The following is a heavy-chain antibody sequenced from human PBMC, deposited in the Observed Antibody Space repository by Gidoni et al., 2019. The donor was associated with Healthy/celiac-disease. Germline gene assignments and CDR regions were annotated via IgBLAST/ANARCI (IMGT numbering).Heavy chain of an antibody. CDR2: IKSKTDGGTT. CDR1: GFTFSNSW. V-gene: IGHV3-15*01. CDR3: TTDYYDSSGYYHAY. D-gene: IGHD3-22*01. Sequence: EVQLVESGGGLVKPGGSLILSCAAPGFTFSNSWMSWVRQAPGKGLEWVGRIKSKTDGGTTDYAAPVKGRFTISRDDSKNTLYLQMNSLKTEDTAVYYCTTDYYDSSGYYHAYWGQGTLVTVSS. J-gene: IGHJ4*02.